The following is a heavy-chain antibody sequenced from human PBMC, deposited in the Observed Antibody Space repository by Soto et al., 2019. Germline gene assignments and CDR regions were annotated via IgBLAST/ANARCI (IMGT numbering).Heavy chain of an antibody. Sequence: PGGSLRLSCAGSGFTFSSYWMSWVRQAPGKGLEWVANIKQDGSEKYYVDSVRGRFTISRDNAKNSLYLQMSGLRAEDTAVFYCARGTLWNGYQFFDYWGQGTLVTV. CDR2: IKQDGSEK. CDR1: GFTFSSYW. J-gene: IGHJ4*02. V-gene: IGHV3-7*01. D-gene: IGHD3-3*01. CDR3: ARGTLWNGYQFFDY.